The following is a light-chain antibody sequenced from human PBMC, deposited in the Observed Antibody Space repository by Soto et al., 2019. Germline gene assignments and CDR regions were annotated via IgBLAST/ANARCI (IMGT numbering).Light chain of an antibody. CDR1: QXLLHSHGYHY. CDR2: LTS. Sequence: DIVMTQSPLSLPVTPGEPASISXXSSQXLLHSHGYHYLDWDLQKPGQSPQXXIYLTSNRASGVPDRFSGSGSGTDFTLKISRVEAEDVGVYYCMQVLQSPITFGQGTRLEIK. J-gene: IGKJ5*01. V-gene: IGKV2-28*01. CDR3: MQVLQSPIT.